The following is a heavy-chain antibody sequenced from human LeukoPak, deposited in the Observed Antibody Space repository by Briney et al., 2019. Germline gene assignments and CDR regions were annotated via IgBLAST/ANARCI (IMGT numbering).Heavy chain of an antibody. Sequence: KTSETLSLTCTDSGGSISSYYWSWIRQPPGKGLEWIGYIYYSGSTNYNPSLKSRVTISVDTSKNQFSLKLSSVTAADTAVYYCARSTLGGSLDYWGQGTLVTVSS. CDR2: IYYSGST. CDR1: GGSISSYY. CDR3: ARSTLGGSLDY. J-gene: IGHJ4*02. V-gene: IGHV4-59*01.